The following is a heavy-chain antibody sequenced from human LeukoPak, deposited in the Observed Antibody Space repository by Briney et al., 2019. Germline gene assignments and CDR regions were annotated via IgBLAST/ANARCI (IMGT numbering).Heavy chain of an antibody. CDR2: KNPNSGRT. V-gene: IGHV1-8*01. D-gene: IGHD3-10*01. CDR1: GYTFTSYD. CDR3: ARGPASRFITMAHYFDY. J-gene: IGHJ4*02. Sequence: ASVKVSCKASGYTFTSYDINWVRQATGQGLEWMGFKNPNSGRTGFAQKFQGRLTMTTDTSTSTAYMELRSLRSDDTAVYYCARGPASRFITMAHYFDYWGQGTLVTVSS.